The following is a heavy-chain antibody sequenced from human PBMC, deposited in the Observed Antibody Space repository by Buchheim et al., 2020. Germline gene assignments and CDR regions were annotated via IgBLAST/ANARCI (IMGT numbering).Heavy chain of an antibody. CDR2: IYSTGSP. J-gene: IGHJ4*02. Sequence: QLQLQESGPGLVTPSEALSLTCTVSGGSFSSSTYSWGWIRQPPGKGLEWIGHIYSTGSPQYNPSLKSRVTISVDTSKKQFSLNLNSVTAADTAVYYCARRSYSSSWAFFDFWGQGTL. CDR3: ARRSYSSSWAFFDF. CDR1: GGSFSSSTYS. D-gene: IGHD6-13*01. V-gene: IGHV4-39*01.